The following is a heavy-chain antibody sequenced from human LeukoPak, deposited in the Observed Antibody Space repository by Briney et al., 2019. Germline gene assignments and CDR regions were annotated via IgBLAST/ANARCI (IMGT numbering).Heavy chain of an antibody. CDR3: ARWLRQGDY. Sequence: PGGSLRLSCAASGFTFSSYAMHWVRQAPGKGLEYVSAISSNGGSTYYANSVKGRFTISRDNSKNTLYLQMGSLRAEDMAVYYCARWLRQGDYWGQGTLVTVSS. J-gene: IGHJ4*02. CDR1: GFTFSSYA. V-gene: IGHV3-64*01. D-gene: IGHD5-12*01. CDR2: ISSNGGST.